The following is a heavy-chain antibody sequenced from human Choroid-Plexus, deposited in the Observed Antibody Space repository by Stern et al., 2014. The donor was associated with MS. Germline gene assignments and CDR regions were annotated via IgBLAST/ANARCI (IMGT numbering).Heavy chain of an antibody. V-gene: IGHV3-30*18. Sequence: QMQLVQSGGGVVQPGRPLRLSCVASGFTLGSCAMHWVRQAPGKGLEGVAGVSYDGSNKYYADSVKGRFTISRDNSQNTLYMQMSSLRPEDTAVYYCAKDRQYLTYFFDHWGQGSLVTVSS. J-gene: IGHJ5*02. D-gene: IGHD2/OR15-2a*01. CDR2: VSYDGSNK. CDR1: GFTLGSCA. CDR3: AKDRQYLTYFFDH.